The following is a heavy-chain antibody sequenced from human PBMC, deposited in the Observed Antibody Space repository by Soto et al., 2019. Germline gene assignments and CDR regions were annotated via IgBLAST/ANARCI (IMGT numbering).Heavy chain of an antibody. J-gene: IGHJ4*02. D-gene: IGHD1-26*01. CDR3: ARLPAGIVGATLDFDY. CDR2: IDPSDSYT. V-gene: IGHV5-10-1*01. CDR1: GYSFTSYW. Sequence: VESLKISCNGSGYSFTSYWISWVRQMPGKGLEWMGRIDPSDSYTNYSPSFQGHVTISADKSISTAYLQWSSLKASDTAMYYCARLPAGIVGATLDFDYWGQGTLVTISS.